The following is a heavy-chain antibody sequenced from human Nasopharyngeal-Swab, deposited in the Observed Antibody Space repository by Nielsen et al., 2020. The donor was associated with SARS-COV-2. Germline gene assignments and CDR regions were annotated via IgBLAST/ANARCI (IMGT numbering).Heavy chain of an antibody. J-gene: IGHJ6*02. CDR2: ISWNSGSI. Sequence: SLKISCAASGFTFDDYAMHWVRQAPGKGLEWVSGISWNSGSIGYADSVKGRFTISRDNAKNSLYLQMNSLRAEDTALYYCARDRVGATEDYYYYYGMDVWGQGTTVTVSS. CDR1: GFTFDDYA. D-gene: IGHD1-26*01. CDR3: ARDRVGATEDYYYYYGMDV. V-gene: IGHV3-9*01.